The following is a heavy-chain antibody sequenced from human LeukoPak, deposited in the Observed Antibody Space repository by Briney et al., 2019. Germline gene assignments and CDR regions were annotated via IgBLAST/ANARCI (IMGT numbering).Heavy chain of an antibody. J-gene: IGHJ4*02. Sequence: SETLSLTCTVSSGSISSYYWSWIRQPAGKGLEWIGRIYTSGSTNYNPSLKSRVTISIDMSRNQFSLRLSSVTAADTAIYYCARHVAMFKEGFDYWGQGTLVTVSS. CDR1: SGSISSYY. CDR3: ARHVAMFKEGFDY. D-gene: IGHD5-18*01. V-gene: IGHV4-4*07. CDR2: IYTSGST.